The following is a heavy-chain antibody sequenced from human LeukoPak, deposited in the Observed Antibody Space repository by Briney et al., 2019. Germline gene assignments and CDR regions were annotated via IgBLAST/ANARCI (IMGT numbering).Heavy chain of an antibody. D-gene: IGHD3-22*01. CDR2: IYGGGST. V-gene: IGHV3-53*01. J-gene: IGHJ4*02. CDR1: GSTVSGNY. CDR3: AKGPRPGSSGYPNLDY. Sequence: GGSLRLSCAASGSTVSGNYMNWVRRAPGKGLEWVSLIYGGGSTNYADSVKGRFTISRDSSKNTLYLQMNSLRVEDTAVYYCAKGPRPGSSGYPNLDYWGQGTLVTVSS.